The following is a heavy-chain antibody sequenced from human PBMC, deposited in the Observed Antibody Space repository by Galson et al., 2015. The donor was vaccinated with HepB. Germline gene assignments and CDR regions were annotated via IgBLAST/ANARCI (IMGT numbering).Heavy chain of an antibody. CDR1: GYTFTSYA. CDR3: ARRDWNYGAFDI. J-gene: IGHJ3*02. Sequence: SVKVSCKASGYTFTSYAMHWVRQAPGQRLEWMGWINAGNGNTKYSQKFQGRVTITRDTSASTAYMELSSLRSEDTAVYYCARRDWNYGAFDIWGQGTMVTVSS. CDR2: INAGNGNT. D-gene: IGHD1-7*01. V-gene: IGHV1-3*01.